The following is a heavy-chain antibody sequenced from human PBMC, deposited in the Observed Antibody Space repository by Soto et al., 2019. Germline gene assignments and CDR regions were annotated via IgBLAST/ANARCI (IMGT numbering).Heavy chain of an antibody. CDR2: IYRSGST. D-gene: IGHD5-18*01. V-gene: IGHV4-38-2*02. CDR3: ARDRVDTAMVPGNFYYYGMDV. Sequence: PSETLSLTCAVSCYSISSGYYWGWIRQPPGKGLEWIGSIYRSGSTYYNPSLKSRVTISVDTSKNQFSLKLSSVTAADTAVYYCARDRVDTAMVPGNFYYYGMDVWGQGTTVTVSS. CDR1: CYSISSGYY. J-gene: IGHJ6*02.